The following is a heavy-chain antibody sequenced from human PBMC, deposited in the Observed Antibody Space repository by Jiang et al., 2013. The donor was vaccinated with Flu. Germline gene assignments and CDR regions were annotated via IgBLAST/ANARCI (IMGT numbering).Heavy chain of an antibody. CDR3: ARRKAAAEGWYFDL. J-gene: IGHJ2*01. V-gene: IGHV4-39*01. Sequence: LLKPSETLSLTCTVSGGSVSSITYYWGWIRQPPGKGLEWIGSLYYTGSTYYNPSLKSRVTISVDTSKNQFSLKLSSVTAADTTVYYCARRKAAAEGWYFDLWGLAPWSLS. CDR2: LYYTGST. D-gene: IGHD6-13*01. CDR1: GGSVSSITYY.